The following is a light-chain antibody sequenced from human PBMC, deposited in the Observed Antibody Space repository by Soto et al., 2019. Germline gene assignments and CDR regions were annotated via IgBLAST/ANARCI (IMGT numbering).Light chain of an antibody. V-gene: IGLV2-14*01. CDR1: SSDVGGYNY. J-gene: IGLJ2*01. CDR3: SSYTGSSTYVV. CDR2: DVS. Sequence: QSALTQPASVSGSPGQSITISCTGTSSDVGGYNYVSWYQQHPGKAPKLMIYDVSNRPSGVSNRFSGSKSGNTASLTISGRQAEDVADYYCSSYTGSSTYVVFGGGTKLTVL.